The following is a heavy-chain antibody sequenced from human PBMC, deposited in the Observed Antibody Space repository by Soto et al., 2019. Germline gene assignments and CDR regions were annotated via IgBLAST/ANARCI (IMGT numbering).Heavy chain of an antibody. CDR3: AKSYDFWSGPFDY. Sequence: PGGSLRLSCAASGFAFSSYAMSWVRQAPGKGLEWVSAISGSGGSTYYADSVKGRFTISRDNSKNTLYLQMNSLRAEDTAVYYCAKSYDFWSGPFDYWGQGTLVTVSS. J-gene: IGHJ4*02. D-gene: IGHD3-3*01. CDR1: GFAFSSYA. CDR2: ISGSGGST. V-gene: IGHV3-23*01.